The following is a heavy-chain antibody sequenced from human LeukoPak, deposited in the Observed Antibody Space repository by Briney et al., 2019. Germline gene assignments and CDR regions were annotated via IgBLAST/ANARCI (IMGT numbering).Heavy chain of an antibody. J-gene: IGHJ4*02. D-gene: IGHD3-22*01. CDR3: ARDDSSGYYAYYFDY. V-gene: IGHV4-4*07. CDR2: IYTSGST. CDR1: GGSISSYY. Sequence: SETLSLTCTVSGGSISSYYWSWIRQPAGKGPEWIGRIYTSGSTNYNPSLKSRVTMSVDTSKNQFSLKLSSVTAADTAVYYCARDDSSGYYAYYFDYWGQGTLVTVSS.